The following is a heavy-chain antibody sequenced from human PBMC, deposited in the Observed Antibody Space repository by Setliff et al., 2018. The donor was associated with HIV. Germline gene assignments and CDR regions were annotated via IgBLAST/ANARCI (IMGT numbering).Heavy chain of an antibody. CDR1: GGSMRNYY. V-gene: IGHV4-59*08. D-gene: IGHD2-21*02. CDR2: ISYNGST. CDR3: ARGEFYCGTDCYWSSFDY. Sequence: TLSLTCSVSGGSMRNYYWSWIRQPPRKGLEWVGYISYNGSTNYNPSLKSRVTISVDTSKTQFSLKLSSVTAADTAVYYCARGEFYCGTDCYWSSFDYWGQGILVTVSS. J-gene: IGHJ4*02.